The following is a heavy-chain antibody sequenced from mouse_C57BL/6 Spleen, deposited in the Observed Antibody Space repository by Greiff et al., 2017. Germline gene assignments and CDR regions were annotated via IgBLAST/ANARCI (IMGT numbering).Heavy chain of an antibody. Sequence: VQLQQSGAELVKPGASVKISCKASGYAFSSYWMNWVKQRPGKGLEWIGQIYPGDGDTNYNGKFKGKATLTADKSSSTAYMQLSSLTSEDSAVYFCARRDGSSHWYFDGWGTGTTVTVSS. CDR1: GYAFSSYW. CDR3: ARRDGSSHWYFDG. V-gene: IGHV1-80*01. J-gene: IGHJ1*03. CDR2: IYPGDGDT. D-gene: IGHD1-1*01.